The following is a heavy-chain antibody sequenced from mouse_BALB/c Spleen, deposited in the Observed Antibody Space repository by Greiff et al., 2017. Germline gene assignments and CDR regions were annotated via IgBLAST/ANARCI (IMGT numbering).Heavy chain of an antibody. CDR1: GYAFSSYW. Sequence: VQLQQSGAELVRPGSSVKISCKASGYAFSSYWMNWVKQRPGQGLEWIGQIYPGDGDTNYNGKFKGKATLTADKSSSTAYMQLSSLTSEDSAVYFCASYYYGSSYDWGQGTTLTVSS. J-gene: IGHJ2*01. CDR3: ASYYYGSSYD. V-gene: IGHV1-80*01. CDR2: IYPGDGDT. D-gene: IGHD1-1*01.